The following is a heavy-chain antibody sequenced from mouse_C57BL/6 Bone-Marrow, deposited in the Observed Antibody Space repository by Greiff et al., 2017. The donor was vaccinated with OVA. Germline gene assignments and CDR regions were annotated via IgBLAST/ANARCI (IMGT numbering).Heavy chain of an antibody. CDR3: ARRTMWDYDDNFDY. J-gene: IGHJ2*01. D-gene: IGHD2-4*01. CDR1: GFTFSSYT. CDR2: ISGGGGNT. V-gene: IGHV5-9*01. Sequence: EVMLVESGGGLVKPGGSLKLSCAASGFTFSSYTMSWVRQTPEKRLEWVATISGGGGNTYYPVSVKGRFTISRDHAKNTLYLQMSSLRSEDTAWYYWARRTMWDYDDNFDYWGQGTTLTVSS.